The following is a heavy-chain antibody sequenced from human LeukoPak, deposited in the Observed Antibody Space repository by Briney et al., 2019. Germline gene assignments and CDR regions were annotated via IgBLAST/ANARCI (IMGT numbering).Heavy chain of an antibody. D-gene: IGHD3-22*01. CDR2: IYPGDSDT. Sequence: GEYLKISCKGSGDSFTSYWIAWVRQMPGKGLEWMGIIYPGDSDTRYRPSFQGQVTISADKSISTAYLQWSSLKASDTAMYYCARQSLLRAQVDYWGQGTLVTVSS. J-gene: IGHJ4*02. CDR1: GDSFTSYW. CDR3: ARQSLLRAQVDY. V-gene: IGHV5-51*01.